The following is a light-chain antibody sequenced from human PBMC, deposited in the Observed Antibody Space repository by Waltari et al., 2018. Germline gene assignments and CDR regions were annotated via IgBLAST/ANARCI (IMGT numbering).Light chain of an antibody. J-gene: IGKJ5*01. CDR2: GTS. V-gene: IGKV3-15*01. CDR3: QQYGDRPPIT. CDR1: QIVSTD. Sequence: EVVMTQSPATLSVSPGERATLSCRASQIVSTDLAWYQQRPGQGPRLLIYGTSTRATGVPARFSGSGSGTEFTLTISSLQSEDFAVYYWQQYGDRPPITFGQGTRLDIK.